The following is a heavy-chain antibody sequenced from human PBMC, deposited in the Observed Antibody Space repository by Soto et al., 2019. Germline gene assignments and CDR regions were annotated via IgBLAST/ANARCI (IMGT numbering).Heavy chain of an antibody. CDR3: ARDLGFHGGNSEVDY. D-gene: IGHD2-21*02. Sequence: GGSLRLSCAASGFTFSDYYMSWIRQAPGKGLEWVSYISSSSSYTNYADSVKGRFTISRDNAKNSLYLQMNSLRAEDTAVYYFARDLGFHGGNSEVDYWGQGTLVTVSS. J-gene: IGHJ4*02. CDR1: GFTFSDYY. CDR2: ISSSSSYT. V-gene: IGHV3-11*06.